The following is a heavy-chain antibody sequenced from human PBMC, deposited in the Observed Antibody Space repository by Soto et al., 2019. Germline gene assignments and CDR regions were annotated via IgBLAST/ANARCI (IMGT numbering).Heavy chain of an antibody. J-gene: IGHJ5*02. V-gene: IGHV1-3*01. CDR2: INAGNGNT. CDR3: ARVFKIAGAEWFDP. CDR1: GDTFAIWA. D-gene: IGHD6-13*01. Sequence: GASVKVAWKSSGDTFAIWAMHWVYQAPGQTLEWMGWINAGNGNTKYSQKFQGRVTITRDTSASTAYMELRSLRSEDTAVYYCARVFKIAGAEWFDPWGKGILVTVS.